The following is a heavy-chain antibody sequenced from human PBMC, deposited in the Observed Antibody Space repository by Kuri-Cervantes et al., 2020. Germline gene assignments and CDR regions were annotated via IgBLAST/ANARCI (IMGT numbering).Heavy chain of an antibody. J-gene: IGHJ3*02. V-gene: IGHV3-30-3*01. CDR3: ARGYQLLLVAAFDI. D-gene: IGHD2-2*01. CDR2: ISYDGSNK. CDR1: GFTFSSYA. Sequence: GESLKISCAASGFTFSSYAMHWVRQAPGKGLEWVAVISYDGSNKYYADSVKGRFTISRDNSKNTLYLQMNSLRAEDTAVYYCARGYQLLLVAAFDIWGQGTMVTVSS.